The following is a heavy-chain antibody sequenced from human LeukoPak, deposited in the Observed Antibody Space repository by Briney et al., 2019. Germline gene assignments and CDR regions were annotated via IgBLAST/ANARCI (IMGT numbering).Heavy chain of an antibody. CDR2: ISSSSSYI. CDR1: GFTFSSYS. CDR3: ARDRWYCSSTSCDYYYGMDV. D-gene: IGHD2-2*01. J-gene: IGHJ6*04. V-gene: IGHV3-21*01. Sequence: GGCLRLSCAASGFTFSSYSMNWVRQAPGKGLEWVSSISSSSSYIYYADSVKGRFTISRDNAKNSLYLQMNSLRAEDTAVYYCARDRWYCSSTSCDYYYGMDVWGKGTTVTVSS.